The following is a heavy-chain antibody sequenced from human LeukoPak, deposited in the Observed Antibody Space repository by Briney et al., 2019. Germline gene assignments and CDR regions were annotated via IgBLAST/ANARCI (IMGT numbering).Heavy chain of an antibody. J-gene: IGHJ4*02. CDR1: GFTFSSYD. CDR2: IGTAGDT. Sequence: PGGSLRLSCAASGFTFSSYDMHWVRQATGKGLEWVSAIGTAGDTYYPGSVKGRFTISRENAKNSLYLQMNSLRAEDTAVYYCARGGYSSSWYVYSYWGQGTLVTVSS. D-gene: IGHD6-13*01. CDR3: ARGGYSSSWYVYSY. V-gene: IGHV3-13*01.